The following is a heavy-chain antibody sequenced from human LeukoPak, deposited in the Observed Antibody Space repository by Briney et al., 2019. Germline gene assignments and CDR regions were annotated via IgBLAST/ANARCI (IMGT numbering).Heavy chain of an antibody. CDR1: EYTFTSYA. CDR2: INAGNGNT. CDR3: TVPGDYYDSSGYYY. J-gene: IGHJ4*02. Sequence: GASVKVSCKASEYTFTSYAMHWVRQAPGQRLEWTGWINAGNGNTKYSQKFQGRVSITRDTSASTAYMELSSLRSEDTAVYYCTVPGDYYDSSGYYYWGQGTLVTVSS. V-gene: IGHV1-3*01. D-gene: IGHD3-22*01.